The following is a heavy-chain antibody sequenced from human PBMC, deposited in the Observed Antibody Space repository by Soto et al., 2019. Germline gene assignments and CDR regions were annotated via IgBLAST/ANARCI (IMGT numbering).Heavy chain of an antibody. Sequence: QVQLVQSGAEVKKPGASVKVSCKTSGYTFTTYGVSWVRQARGLGREWMGWISGYNGNTNSAPKFQGRVSLTTDTSTSTAYRELRSPRSDDTAVYYCPSDELAYCSEDNCEPYFDYWGQGTLVSVSS. CDR1: GYTFTTYG. CDR3: PSDELAYCSEDNCEPYFDY. D-gene: IGHD2-15*01. V-gene: IGHV1-18*01. J-gene: IGHJ4*02. CDR2: ISGYNGNT.